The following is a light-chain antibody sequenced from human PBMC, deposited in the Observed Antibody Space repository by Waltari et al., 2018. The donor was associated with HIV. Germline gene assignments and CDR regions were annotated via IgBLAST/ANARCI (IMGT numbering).Light chain of an antibody. CDR1: KIGSKS. CDR2: HVS. Sequence: SYVLTQPPSVSVAPGQTARITCGGNKIGSKSAHWYQQKAGQAPVLVVYHVSDRPSGIPERFGASRCGTTATLNISSGEAGDEADYYCRGWDRSGDQHVFGTETKVTVL. V-gene: IGLV3-21*02. J-gene: IGLJ1*01. CDR3: RGWDRSGDQHV.